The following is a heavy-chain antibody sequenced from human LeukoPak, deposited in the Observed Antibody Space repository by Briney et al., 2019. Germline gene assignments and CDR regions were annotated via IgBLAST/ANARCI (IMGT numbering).Heavy chain of an antibody. CDR1: GYTFTGYY. D-gene: IGHD6-13*01. CDR3: ARAAFRPAGVDY. CDR2: INPNSGGT. J-gene: IGHJ4*02. V-gene: IGHV1-2*02. Sequence: ASVKVSCKASGYTFTGYYMHWVRQAPGQGLEWRGWINPNSGGTNYAQKFQGRVTMTRDTSISTACMELSELRADDSAVYYCARAAFRPAGVDYWGQGTLVTVS.